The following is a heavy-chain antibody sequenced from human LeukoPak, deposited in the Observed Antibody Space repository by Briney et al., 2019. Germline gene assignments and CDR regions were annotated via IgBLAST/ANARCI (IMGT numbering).Heavy chain of an antibody. CDR2: IDSDGSST. V-gene: IGHV3-74*01. Sequence: GGSLRLSCAASGFTFSSYWMHWVRQAPGKGLVCVSRIDSDGSSTIYADSAKGRFTISRDNAKNTLYLQMNSLRAEDTAVYYCARSGAPTLDYWGQGTLVIVSS. J-gene: IGHJ4*02. CDR1: GFTFSSYW. D-gene: IGHD2-15*01. CDR3: ARSGAPTLDY.